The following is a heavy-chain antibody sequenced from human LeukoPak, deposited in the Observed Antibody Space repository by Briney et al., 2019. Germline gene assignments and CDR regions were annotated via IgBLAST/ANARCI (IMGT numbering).Heavy chain of an antibody. CDR2: INPSGGST. V-gene: IGHV1-46*01. D-gene: IGHD6-13*01. J-gene: IGHJ2*01. Sequence: ASVKVSCKASGGTFSSYAISWVRQAPGQGLEWMGIINPSGGSTSYAQKFQGRVTMTRDTSTSTVYMELSSLRSEDTAVYYCTIAAAGTTDWYFDLWGRGTLVTASS. CDR3: TIAAAGTTDWYFDL. CDR1: GGTFSSYA.